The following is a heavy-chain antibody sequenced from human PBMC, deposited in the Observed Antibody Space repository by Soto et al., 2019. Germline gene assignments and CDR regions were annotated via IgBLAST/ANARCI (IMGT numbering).Heavy chain of an antibody. V-gene: IGHV3-7*04. D-gene: IGHD6-13*01. CDR1: GFTFSSYW. CDR2: IKQDETEK. CDR3: ARTDSSWSRGAFEY. Sequence: GSLRLSCAASGFTFSSYWMSWVRQAPGKGLEWVANIKQDETEKYYVDSVKGRFTISRDNAKNSLYLQMNSLRAEDTAVYYCARTDSSWSRGAFEYLGQGTLVTVSS. J-gene: IGHJ4*02.